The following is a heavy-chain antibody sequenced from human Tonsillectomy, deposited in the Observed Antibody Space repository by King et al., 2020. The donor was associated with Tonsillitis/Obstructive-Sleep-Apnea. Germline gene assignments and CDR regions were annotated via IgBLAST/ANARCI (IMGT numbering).Heavy chain of an antibody. Sequence: MQLVQSGAEVKTPGASVKVSCQASGYTFTRYYIHWVRQARGQGLEWMGIINPSSGVATYAQKFQGRVTMTTDTFASTVYLELSSLRFEDTAVYSCARDDVVGRYIDSWGQGTLVTVSS. J-gene: IGHJ4*02. CDR3: ARDDVVGRYIDS. CDR2: INPSSGVA. D-gene: IGHD1-14*01. V-gene: IGHV1-46*01. CDR1: GYTFTRYY.